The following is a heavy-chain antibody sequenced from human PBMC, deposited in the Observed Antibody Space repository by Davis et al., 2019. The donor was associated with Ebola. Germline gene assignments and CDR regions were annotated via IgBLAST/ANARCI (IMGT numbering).Heavy chain of an antibody. CDR2: INPSGGST. J-gene: IGHJ4*02. CDR3: ARDYYGSGSYANFDY. D-gene: IGHD3-10*01. Sequence: ASVKVSCKASRYTFTSYYMHWVRQAPGQGLEWMGIINPSGGSTSYAQKFQGRVTMTRDTSTSTVYMELSSLRSEDTAVYYCARDYYGSGSYANFDYWGQGTLVTVSS. V-gene: IGHV1-46*01. CDR1: RYTFTSYY.